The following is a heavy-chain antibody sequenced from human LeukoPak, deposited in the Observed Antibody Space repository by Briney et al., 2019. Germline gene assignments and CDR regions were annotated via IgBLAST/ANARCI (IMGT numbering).Heavy chain of an antibody. CDR3: ARMVVAATPDAFDI. CDR1: GYSISSGYY. V-gene: IGHV4-38-2*01. Sequence: SETLSLTCAVSGYSISSGYYWGWIRQPPGKGLEWIGSIYHSGSAYYNPSLKNRVTISVDTSKNQFSLKLSSVTAADTAVYYCARMVVAATPDAFDIWGQGTMVTVSS. D-gene: IGHD2-15*01. J-gene: IGHJ3*02. CDR2: IYHSGSA.